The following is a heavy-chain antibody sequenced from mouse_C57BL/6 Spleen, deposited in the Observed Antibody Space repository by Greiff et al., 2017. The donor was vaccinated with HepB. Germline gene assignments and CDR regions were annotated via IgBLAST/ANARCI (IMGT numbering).Heavy chain of an antibody. D-gene: IGHD3-3*01. V-gene: IGHV5-17*01. CDR1: GFTFSDYG. J-gene: IGHJ4*01. CDR2: ISSGSSTI. Sequence: EVQLVESGGGLVKPGGSLKLSCAASGFTFSDYGMHWVRQAPEKGLEWVAYISSGSSTIYYADTVKGRFTISRDNAKNTLFLQMTSLRSEDTAMYYCARRAGTEAMDYWGQGTSVTVSS. CDR3: ARRAGTEAMDY.